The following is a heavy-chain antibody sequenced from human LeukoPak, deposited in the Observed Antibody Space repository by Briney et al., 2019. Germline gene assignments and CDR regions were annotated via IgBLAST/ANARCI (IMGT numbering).Heavy chain of an antibody. CDR2: IDSSSSTI. V-gene: IGHV3-48*01. CDR1: RFTFSSYS. J-gene: IGHJ3*02. CDR3: AREAFDI. Sequence: PGGSLRLSCVASRFTFSSYSMNWVRQAPGKGLEWVSYIDSSSSTIYYADSVKGRFTISRDNDKNSLYLQMNSLRAEDTAVYYCAREAFDIWGQGTMVTVHS.